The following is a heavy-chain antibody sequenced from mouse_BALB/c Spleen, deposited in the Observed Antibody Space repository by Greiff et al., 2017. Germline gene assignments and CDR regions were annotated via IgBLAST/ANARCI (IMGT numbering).Heavy chain of an antibody. J-gene: IGHJ2*01. Sequence: EVQLVESGGGLVQPKGSLKLSCAASGFTFNTYAMNWVRQAPGKGLEWVARIRSKSNNYATYYADSVKDRFTISRDDSQSMLYLQMNNLKTEDTAMYYCVRHSGYDDGTFDYWGQGTTLTVSS. CDR2: IRSKSNNYAT. CDR3: VRHSGYDDGTFDY. D-gene: IGHD2-2*01. CDR1: GFTFNTYA. V-gene: IGHV10-1*02.